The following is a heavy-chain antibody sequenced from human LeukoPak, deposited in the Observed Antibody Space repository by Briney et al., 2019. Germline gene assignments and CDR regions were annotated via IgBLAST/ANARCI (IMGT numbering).Heavy chain of an antibody. D-gene: IGHD2-2*01. J-gene: IGHJ6*02. V-gene: IGHV1-69*01. CDR2: IIPIFGTA. CDR3: ARIVVVPAAHSPAYYYYGMDV. CDR1: GGTSSGYA. Sequence: SVKVSCKASGGTSSGYAISWVRQAPGQGLEWMGGIIPIFGTANYAQKFQGRVTITADESTSTAYMELSSLRSEDTAVYYCARIVVVPAAHSPAYYYYGMDVWGQGATVTVSS.